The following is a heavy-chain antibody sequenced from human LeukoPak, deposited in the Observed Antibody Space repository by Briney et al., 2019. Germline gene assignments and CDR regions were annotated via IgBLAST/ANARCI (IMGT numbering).Heavy chain of an antibody. V-gene: IGHV3-23*01. CDR1: GFTFSSYA. Sequence: GGSLRLSCAASGFTFSSYAMSWVRQAPGKGLEWVSAISGSGGSTYYADSVKGRFTISRDNSKNTLYLQMNSLRAEDTAVYYCAKDPAPIRFLEWPVDYWGQGTLVTVSS. CDR3: AKDPAPIRFLEWPVDY. D-gene: IGHD3-3*01. J-gene: IGHJ4*02. CDR2: ISGSGGST.